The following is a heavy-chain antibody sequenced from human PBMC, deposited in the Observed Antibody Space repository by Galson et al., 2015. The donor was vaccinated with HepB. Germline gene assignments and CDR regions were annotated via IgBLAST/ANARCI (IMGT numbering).Heavy chain of an antibody. V-gene: IGHV3-23*01. CDR2: IRASGGST. Sequence: SLRLSCAASGFTFSSYAMSWVRQAPGKGLEWVSSIRASGGSTYYADSVKGRFTISRDNSKNTLYLQMNSLRAEDTAIYYCAKDYYYDSSGYSPAYWGQGTLVTVSS. J-gene: IGHJ4*02. CDR3: AKDYYYDSSGYSPAY. CDR1: GFTFSSYA. D-gene: IGHD3-22*01.